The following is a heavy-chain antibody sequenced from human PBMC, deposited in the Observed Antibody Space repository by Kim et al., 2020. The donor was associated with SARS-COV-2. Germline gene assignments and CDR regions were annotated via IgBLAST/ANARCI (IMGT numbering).Heavy chain of an antibody. J-gene: IGHJ4*02. V-gene: IGHV3-49*02. D-gene: IGHD1-26*01. Sequence: TIEYDTSVRGRVAISRDDSKSSAYLQMNSLKSEDTALYYCTRGPRSGSYAYWGQGTLVTVSS. CDR3: TRGPRSGSYAY. CDR2: TI.